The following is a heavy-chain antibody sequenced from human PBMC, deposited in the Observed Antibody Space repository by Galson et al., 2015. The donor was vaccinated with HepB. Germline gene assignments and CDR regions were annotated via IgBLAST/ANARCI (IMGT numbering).Heavy chain of an antibody. D-gene: IGHD6-19*01. Sequence: SLRLSCAASGFRFSTYGMHWVRQAPGKGLEWVGVIWNDGINKFYADSVKGRFTISRDNSKNELYLQMNSLRAEATAVYYCARAVAATNWRGMDVWGQGTTGTVSS. J-gene: IGHJ6*02. V-gene: IGHV3-33*01. CDR3: ARAVAATNWRGMDV. CDR1: GFRFSTYG. CDR2: IWNDGINK.